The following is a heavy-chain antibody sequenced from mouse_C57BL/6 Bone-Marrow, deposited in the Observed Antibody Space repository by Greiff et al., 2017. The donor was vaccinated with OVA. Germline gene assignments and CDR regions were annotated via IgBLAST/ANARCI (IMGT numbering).Heavy chain of an antibody. J-gene: IGHJ1*03. CDR3: TRVYSNYPLWYFDV. V-gene: IGHV5-9-1*02. Sequence: EVQRVESGEGLVKPGGSLKLSCAASGFTFSSYAMSWVRQTPEKRLEWVAYISSGGDYIYYADTVKGRFTNSRDNARNTLYLQMSSLKSEDTAMYYCTRVYSNYPLWYFDVWGTGTTVTVSS. CDR1: GFTFSSYA. CDR2: ISSGGDYI. D-gene: IGHD2-5*01.